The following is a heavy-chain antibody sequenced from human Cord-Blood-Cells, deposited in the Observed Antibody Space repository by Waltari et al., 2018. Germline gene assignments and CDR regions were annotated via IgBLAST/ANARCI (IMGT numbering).Heavy chain of an antibody. V-gene: IGHV1-24*01. CDR1: GYTLTELS. J-gene: IGHJ5*02. Sequence: QVQLVQSGAEVKKPGASVKVSCKVSGYTLTELSMHWVRQAPGKGLEWMGCFDPECDEAIYAEKFQGRVTMTEDTSTDTAYIVLSSLRSEDTAVYYCATGAVRWLWFDPWGQGTLVTVPS. CDR3: ATGAVRWLWFDP. D-gene: IGHD3-10*01. CDR2: FDPECDEA.